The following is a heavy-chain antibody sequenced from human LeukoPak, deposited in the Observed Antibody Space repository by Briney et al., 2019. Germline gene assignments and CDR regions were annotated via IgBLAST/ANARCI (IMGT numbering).Heavy chain of an antibody. CDR3: AKRPGILTGPFDY. Sequence: LSGGSLRLSCAASGFTFSSYAMSWVRQAPGKGLEWVSAISGSGGSTYYADSVKGRFTISRDNSKNTLYPQMNSLRAEDTAVYYCAKRPGILTGPFDYWGQGTLVTVSS. CDR1: GFTFSSYA. CDR2: ISGSGGST. D-gene: IGHD3-9*01. J-gene: IGHJ4*02. V-gene: IGHV3-23*01.